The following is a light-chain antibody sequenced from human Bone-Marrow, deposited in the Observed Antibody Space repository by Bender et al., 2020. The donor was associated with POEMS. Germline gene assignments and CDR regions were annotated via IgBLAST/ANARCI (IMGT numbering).Light chain of an antibody. J-gene: IGLJ3*02. CDR2: DDI. Sequence: SYVLIQPPSLSVAPGQTATITCGGNNIGSKNVHWYQQRPGQAPVVVVYDDIDRPSGIPDRFSGSKSGTSASLAITGLQAEDEGDYYCQSYDNSLGGSVFGGGTKLTVL. CDR1: NIGSKN. CDR3: QSYDNSLGGSV. V-gene: IGLV3-21*02.